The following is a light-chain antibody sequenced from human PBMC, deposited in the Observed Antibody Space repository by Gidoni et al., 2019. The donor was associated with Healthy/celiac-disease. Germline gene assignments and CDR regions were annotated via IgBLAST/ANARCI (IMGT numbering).Light chain of an antibody. CDR1: QGIGRA. CDR3: QQFNLNPPWT. CDR2: DAS. V-gene: IGKV1-13*02. Sequence: AIQLTQSPSSLSASVGDRVTITCRASQGIGRALAWYQQRPGNPPKLLIYDASNLESGVPSRFSGSGSVTDFTLTISSLQPEDFATYYCQQFNLNPPWTFGQGTRVDIK. J-gene: IGKJ1*01.